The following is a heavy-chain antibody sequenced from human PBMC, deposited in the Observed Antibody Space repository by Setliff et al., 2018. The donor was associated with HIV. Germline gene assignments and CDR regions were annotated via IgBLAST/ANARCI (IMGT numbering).Heavy chain of an antibody. CDR3: AKDSSGYNYYYYYYMDV. CDR2: ISGSGGST. J-gene: IGHJ6*03. D-gene: IGHD6-19*01. CDR1: GFTFSSYA. Sequence: GSLRLSCAASGFTFSSYAMSWVRQAPGKGLEWVSAISGSGGSTYYADSVKGRFTISRDNSKNTLYLQMNSLRAEDTAVYYCAKDSSGYNYYYYYYMDVWGQGTTVTVSS. V-gene: IGHV3-23*01.